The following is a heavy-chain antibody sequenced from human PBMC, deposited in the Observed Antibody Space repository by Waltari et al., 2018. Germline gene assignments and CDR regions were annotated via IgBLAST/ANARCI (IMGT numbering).Heavy chain of an antibody. V-gene: IGHV3-23*01. J-gene: IGHJ5*02. D-gene: IGHD6-19*01. Sequence: EVQLLESGGGLVQPGGSLRLSCAASGFTFSSYAMSWVRQAPGKGLEWVSAISGSGGSTSYAQKFQGRVTMTRDTSTSTVYMELSSLRSEDTAVYYCAREGNVAVAEASDNWFDPWGQGTLVTVSS. CDR3: AREGNVAVAEASDNWFDP. CDR2: ISGSGGST. CDR1: GFTFSSYA.